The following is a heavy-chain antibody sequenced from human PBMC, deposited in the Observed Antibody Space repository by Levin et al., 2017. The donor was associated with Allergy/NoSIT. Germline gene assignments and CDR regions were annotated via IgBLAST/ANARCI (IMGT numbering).Heavy chain of an antibody. CDR2: ISGTGETT. D-gene: IGHD6-19*01. CDR1: GFTFKRFG. J-gene: IGHJ4*02. CDR3: TKDGRSGWYSFRG. Sequence: GGSLRLSCAGSGFTFKRFGLSWVRQAPGKGPEWVSAISGTGETTYYADSVKGRFTISRDNSKNKLYLQMSSLRVEDTAVYYCTKDGRSGWYSFRGWGQGTLLTVSS. V-gene: IGHV3-23*01.